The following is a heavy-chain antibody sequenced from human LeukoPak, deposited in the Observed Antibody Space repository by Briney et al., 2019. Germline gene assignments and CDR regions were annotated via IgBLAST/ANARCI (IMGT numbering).Heavy chain of an antibody. J-gene: IGHJ4*02. CDR1: GGSISSDSYY. CDR3: ARGAVTTNPSNFDY. V-gene: IGHV4-61*02. CDR2: IYTSGST. Sequence: SQTLSLTCTVSGGSISSDSYYWSWIRQPAGKGLEWIGRIYTSGSTNYNPSLKSRVTISVDTSKNQFSLKLTSVTAADTAVYFCARGAVTTNPSNFDYWGQGTLVTVSS. D-gene: IGHD5-12*01.